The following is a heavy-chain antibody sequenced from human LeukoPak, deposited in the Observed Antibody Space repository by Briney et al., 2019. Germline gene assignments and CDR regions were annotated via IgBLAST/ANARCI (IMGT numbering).Heavy chain of an antibody. CDR3: ARDRHSGNYYLDF. J-gene: IGHJ4*02. Sequence: ASVKVSCKASGYTFTGYYIHWVRQAPGQGLEWMGWINLNNGGTNYAQKLQGWVTMTRDTSISTAYMELNRLRSDDTAVYYCARDRHSGNYYLDFWGQGTLVTVSS. CDR2: INLNNGGT. CDR1: GYTFTGYY. V-gene: IGHV1-2*04. D-gene: IGHD1-26*01.